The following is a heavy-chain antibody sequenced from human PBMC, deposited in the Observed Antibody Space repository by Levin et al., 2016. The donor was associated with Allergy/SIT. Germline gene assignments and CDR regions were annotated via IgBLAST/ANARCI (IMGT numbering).Heavy chain of an antibody. Sequence: GGSLRLSCAVSGFTFSKYTMNWVRQAPGKGLEWVSSISGSSTYIYYADSVKGRFTISRDTAKKSLYLQMNSLRAEDTAVYYCARDFSPAPEYYYYYGMDVWGQGTTVTVSS. CDR3: ARDFSPAPEYYYYYGMDV. CDR1: GFTFSKYT. J-gene: IGHJ6*02. D-gene: IGHD2-2*01. V-gene: IGHV3-21*01. CDR2: ISGSSTYI.